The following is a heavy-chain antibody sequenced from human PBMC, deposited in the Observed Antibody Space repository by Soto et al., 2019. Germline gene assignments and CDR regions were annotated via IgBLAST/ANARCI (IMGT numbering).Heavy chain of an antibody. CDR1: GFIFSGST. J-gene: IGHJ4*02. D-gene: IGHD4-4*01. Sequence: EVQLVESGGGLVQPGGSLKLSCADSGFIFSGSTMHWVRQASGKGLEWVGRVTTKTSNYATSYNAAVRGRFTISRDDSNNAAYLQMNSLKTEDSAVYYCARSHLGDYSNADFDFWGQGTLVSVSS. V-gene: IGHV3-73*01. CDR2: VTTKTSNYAT. CDR3: ARSHLGDYSNADFDF.